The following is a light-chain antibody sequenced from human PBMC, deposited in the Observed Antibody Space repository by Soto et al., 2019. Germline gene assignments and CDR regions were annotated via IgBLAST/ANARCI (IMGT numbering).Light chain of an antibody. CDR1: SSNIGAGYD. Sequence: QAVVTQPPSVSGDPGQRVTISCTGRSSNIGAGYDVHWYQHVPGTAPKLLIYGNINRPSGVPDRFSGSKSGTSASLAITGLQAEDEADYYCQSYDSSLSVVFGGGTKLTVL. CDR3: QSYDSSLSVV. J-gene: IGLJ3*02. CDR2: GNI. V-gene: IGLV1-40*01.